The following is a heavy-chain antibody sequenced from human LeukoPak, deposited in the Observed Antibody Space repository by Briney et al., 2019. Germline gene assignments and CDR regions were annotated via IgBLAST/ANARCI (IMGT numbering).Heavy chain of an antibody. CDR3: AREFSGLPYYFDY. J-gene: IGHJ4*02. V-gene: IGHV4-4*07. CDR2: IYISGST. Sequence: KTSETLSLTYTVSGGSISSYYWSWIRQPAGKGLEWIRRIYISGSTNYNPSLKSRVTMSVDTSKNQFSLKLSSVTAADTAAYYCAREFSGLPYYFDYWGQGTLVTVSS. CDR1: GGSISSYY.